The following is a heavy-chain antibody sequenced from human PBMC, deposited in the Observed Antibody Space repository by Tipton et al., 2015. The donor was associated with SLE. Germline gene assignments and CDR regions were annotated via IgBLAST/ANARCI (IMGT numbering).Heavy chain of an antibody. CDR1: GGSLSGHY. D-gene: IGHD3-22*01. CDR2: IDHSRST. J-gene: IGHJ2*01. CDR3: ARQYPGHDSSGYWYFDL. Sequence: TLSLTCAVYGGSLSGHYWSWIRQAPGKGLECIGEIDHSRSTNYNPSLKSRVTISRDTSKNQFSLKLSSVTAADTAVYYCARQYPGHDSSGYWYFDLWGRGTLVTVSS. V-gene: IGHV4-34*01.